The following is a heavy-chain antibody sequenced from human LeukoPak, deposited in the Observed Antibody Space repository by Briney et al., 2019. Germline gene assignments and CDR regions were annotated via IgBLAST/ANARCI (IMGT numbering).Heavy chain of an antibody. CDR1: GFTFSSYW. D-gene: IGHD6-13*01. V-gene: IGHV3-7*01. CDR3: AREQEGSSWDFDY. Sequence: GSLRLSCAASGFTFSSYWMSWVRQAPGKGLEWVANIKQDGSEKYYVDSVKGRFTISRDNAKNSLYLQMNSLRAEDTAVYYRAREQEGSSWDFDYWGQGTLVTVSS. J-gene: IGHJ4*02. CDR2: IKQDGSEK.